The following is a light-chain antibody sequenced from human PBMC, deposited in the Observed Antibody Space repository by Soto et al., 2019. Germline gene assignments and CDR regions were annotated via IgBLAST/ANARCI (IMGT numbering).Light chain of an antibody. CDR2: DDN. V-gene: IGLV1-51*01. Sequence: QSVLTQPPSVSAAPGQKVTISCSGSSSNIGGNSVSWYQQLPGTAPRLLIYDDNKRPSGIPDRFSGSKSGTSATLGITGFQTGDEADYYCCSYAGNYAYVFGTGTKVTVL. J-gene: IGLJ1*01. CDR1: SSNIGGNS. CDR3: CSYAGNYAYV.